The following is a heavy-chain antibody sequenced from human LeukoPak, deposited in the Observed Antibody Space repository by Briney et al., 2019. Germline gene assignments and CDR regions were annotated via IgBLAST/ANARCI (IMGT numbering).Heavy chain of an antibody. D-gene: IGHD3-10*01. CDR1: GFTFSSYA. CDR2: ISGSGGST. J-gene: IGHJ4*02. CDR3: AKDVRMVRGAYRANFDY. V-gene: IGHV3-23*01. Sequence: PGGSLRLSCAASGFTFSSYAMSWVRQAPGKGLEWVSAISGSGGSTYYADSVKGRFTISRDNSKNTLYLQMNSLRAEDTAVYYCAKDVRMVRGAYRANFDYWGQGTLVTVSS.